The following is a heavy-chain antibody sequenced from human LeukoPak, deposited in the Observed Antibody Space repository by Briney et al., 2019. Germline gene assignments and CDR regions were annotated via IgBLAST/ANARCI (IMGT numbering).Heavy chain of an antibody. CDR1: GFTFSSYG. Sequence: PGRSLRLSCAASGFTFSSYGMEWVRQAPGKGLEWVAVISYDGSNKYYADSVKGRFTISRDNSKNTLYLQMNSLRAEDTAVYYCAKELDYYGSGSYYKGIYYYYGMDVWGQGTTVTVSS. J-gene: IGHJ6*02. CDR3: AKELDYYGSGSYYKGIYYYYGMDV. CDR2: ISYDGSNK. V-gene: IGHV3-30*18. D-gene: IGHD3-10*01.